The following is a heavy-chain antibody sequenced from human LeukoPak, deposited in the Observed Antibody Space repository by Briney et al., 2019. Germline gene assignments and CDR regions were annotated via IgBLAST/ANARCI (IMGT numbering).Heavy chain of an antibody. D-gene: IGHD4-23*01. CDR1: GFTFSAYE. CDR3: ARDTLEYSNSPDALDI. J-gene: IGHJ3*02. CDR2: IGSSGSTV. V-gene: IGHV3-48*03. Sequence: GGSLRLSCAASGFTFSAYEMNWVRQAPGKGLEWVSYIGSSGSTVYYADSVRGRFTISRDNAKNSLYMQMESLRDEDTAIYYCARDTLEYSNSPDALDIWGQGTMVTVSS.